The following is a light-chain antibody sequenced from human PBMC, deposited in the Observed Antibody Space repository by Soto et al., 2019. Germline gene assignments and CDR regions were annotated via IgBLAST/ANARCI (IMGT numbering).Light chain of an antibody. CDR2: GAS. Sequence: EIVLTQSPGTLSLSPGERATLSCRASQTFSSIYLAWYQQKPGQAPRLLIYGASTRATDIPARFGGSGSGTEFTLTISSLQSEDFAVYSCQQYNNWPITFGQGTRLEIK. V-gene: IGKV3-15*01. J-gene: IGKJ5*01. CDR1: QTFSSIY. CDR3: QQYNNWPIT.